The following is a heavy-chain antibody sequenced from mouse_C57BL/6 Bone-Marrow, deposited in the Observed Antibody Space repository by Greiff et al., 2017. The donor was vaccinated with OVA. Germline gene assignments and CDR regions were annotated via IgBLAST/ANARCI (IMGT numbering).Heavy chain of an antibody. D-gene: IGHD1-1*01. Sequence: VKLQESGAELVRPGTSVKMSCKASGYTFTNYWIGWAKQRPGHGLEWIGDIYPGGGYTNYNEKFKGKATLTADKSSSTAYMQFSSLTSEDSAIYYCARYGSSYGYFDVWGTGTTVTVSS. CDR2: IYPGGGYT. CDR3: ARYGSSYGYFDV. J-gene: IGHJ1*03. V-gene: IGHV1-63*01. CDR1: GYTFTNYW.